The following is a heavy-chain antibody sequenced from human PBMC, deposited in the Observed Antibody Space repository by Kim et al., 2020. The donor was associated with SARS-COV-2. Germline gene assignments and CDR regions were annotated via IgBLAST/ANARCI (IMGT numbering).Heavy chain of an antibody. CDR2: IYHSGST. V-gene: IGHV4-38-2*02. D-gene: IGHD2-2*01. CDR3: AGEPNCSSTSCYPFDY. CDR1: GYSISSGYY. Sequence: SETLSLTCTVSGYSISSGYYWGWIRQPPGKGLEWIGSIYHSGSTYYNPSLKSRVTISVDTSKNQFSLKLSSVTAADTAVYYCAGEPNCSSTSCYPFDYW. J-gene: IGHJ4*01.